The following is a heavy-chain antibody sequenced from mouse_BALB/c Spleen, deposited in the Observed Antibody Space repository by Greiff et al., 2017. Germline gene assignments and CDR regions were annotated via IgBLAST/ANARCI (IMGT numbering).Heavy chain of an antibody. CDR3: ARSHYYGSSSYWYFDV. V-gene: IGHV5-17*02. J-gene: IGHJ1*01. CDR2: ISSGSSTI. Sequence: EVKVVESGGGLVQPGGSRKLSCAASGFTFSSFGMHWVRQAPEKGLEWVAYISSGSSTIYYADTVKGRFTISRDNPKNTLFLQMTSLRSEDTAMYYCARSHYYGSSSYWYFDVWGAGTTVTVSS. D-gene: IGHD1-1*01. CDR1: GFTFSSFG.